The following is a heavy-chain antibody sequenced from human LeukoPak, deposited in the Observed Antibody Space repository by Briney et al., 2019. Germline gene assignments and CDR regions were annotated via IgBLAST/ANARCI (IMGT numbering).Heavy chain of an antibody. CDR1: GYTFTSYD. Sequence: ASVKVSCKASGYTFTSYDINWVRQATGQGLGWMGWMNPNSGNTGYAQKFQGRVTMTRNTSISTAYMELSSLRSEDTAVYYCARGDIVVVPAASSPHYYYYYGMDVWGQGTTVTVSS. V-gene: IGHV1-8*01. CDR3: ARGDIVVVPAASSPHYYYYYGMDV. J-gene: IGHJ6*02. D-gene: IGHD2-2*01. CDR2: MNPNSGNT.